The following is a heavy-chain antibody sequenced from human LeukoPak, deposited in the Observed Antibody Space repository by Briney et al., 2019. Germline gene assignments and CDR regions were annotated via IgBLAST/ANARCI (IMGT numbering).Heavy chain of an antibody. CDR2: TYYRSEWYN. CDR1: GDSVSSDRAA. D-gene: IGHD2-15*01. J-gene: IGHJ6*02. V-gene: IGHV6-1*01. CDR3: ARVVGYCSGGKCYIAGMDV. Sequence: SQTLSLTCAISGDSVSSDRAAWNWIRQSPSRGLEWLGRTYYRSEWYNDYAVSVKSRITINPDTSKNQFSLHLNSVTLEDTAVYYCARVVGYCSGGKCYIAGMDVWGQGTTVTVSS.